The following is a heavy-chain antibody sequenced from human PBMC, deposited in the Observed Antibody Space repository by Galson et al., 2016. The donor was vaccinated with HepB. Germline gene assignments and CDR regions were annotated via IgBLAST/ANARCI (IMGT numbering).Heavy chain of an antibody. CDR2: IYYSGST. V-gene: IGHV4-39*01. Sequence: ETLSLTCTVSGGSISSSSCYWDWIRQPPGKGLEWIGCIYYSGSTYYNPSLKSRVIISVDTSKNQFSLKLSSLTAADTAVYYCARPAANAFDIWGQGTMVTVSS. CDR1: GGSISSSSCY. J-gene: IGHJ3*02. CDR3: ARPAANAFDI.